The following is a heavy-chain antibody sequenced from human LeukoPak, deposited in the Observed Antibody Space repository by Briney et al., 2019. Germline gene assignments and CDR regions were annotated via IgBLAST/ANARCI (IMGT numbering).Heavy chain of an antibody. Sequence: PGGSLRLSCAASGFTFSNAWMSWVRQAPGKGLEWVSYISSSGSTIYYADSVKGRFTISRDNAKNSLYLQMNSLRAEDTAVYYCAREGAEGKVLDYWGQGTLVTVSS. D-gene: IGHD1-14*01. CDR1: GFTFSNAW. CDR2: ISSSGSTI. J-gene: IGHJ4*02. CDR3: AREGAEGKVLDY. V-gene: IGHV3-11*04.